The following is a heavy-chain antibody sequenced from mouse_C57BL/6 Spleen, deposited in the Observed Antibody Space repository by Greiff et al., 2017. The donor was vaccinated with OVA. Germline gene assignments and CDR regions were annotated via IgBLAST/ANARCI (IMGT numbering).Heavy chain of an antibody. Sequence: QVQLQQPGAELVMPGASVKLSCKASGYTFTSYWMHWVKQRPGQGLEWIGEIDPSDSYTNYNQKFKGKFTLSVDKSSSTAYMQLSRLTSVDSAVYYSANCGWLLRYFDVWGTGTTVTVSS. CDR1: GYTFTSYW. CDR3: ANCGWLLRYFDV. J-gene: IGHJ1*03. D-gene: IGHD2-3*01. CDR2: IDPSDSYT. V-gene: IGHV1-69*01.